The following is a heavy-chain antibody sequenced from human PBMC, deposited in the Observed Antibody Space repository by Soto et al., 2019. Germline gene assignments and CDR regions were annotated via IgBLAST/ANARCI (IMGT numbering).Heavy chain of an antibody. CDR3: ARDAGQFYYYYGMDV. CDR1: GYTFAGYY. V-gene: IGHV1-2*04. CDR2: INPNSGGT. J-gene: IGHJ6*02. Sequence: GASVKVSCKASGYTFAGYYMHWVRQAPGQGLEWMGWINPNSGGTNYAQKFQGWVTMTRDTSISTAYMELSRLRSDDTAVYYCARDAGQFYYYYGMDVWGQGTTVTVSS.